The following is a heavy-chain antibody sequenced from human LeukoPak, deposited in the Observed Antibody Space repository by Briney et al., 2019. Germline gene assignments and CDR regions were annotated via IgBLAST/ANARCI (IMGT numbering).Heavy chain of an antibody. D-gene: IGHD3-3*01. J-gene: IGHJ5*02. CDR1: GGSFSGYY. CDR3: ASATWSWFDP. CDR2: INHSGST. V-gene: IGHV4-34*01. Sequence: SETLSLTCAVYGGSFSGYYWSWIRQPPGKGLEWIGEINHSGSTNYNPSLKSRVTISVDTSKNQFPLKLSSVTAADTAVYYCASATWSWFDPWGQGTLVTVSS.